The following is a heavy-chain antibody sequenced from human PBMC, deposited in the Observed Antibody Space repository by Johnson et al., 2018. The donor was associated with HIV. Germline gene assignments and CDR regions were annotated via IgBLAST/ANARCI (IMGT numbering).Heavy chain of an antibody. Sequence: VQLVESGGGLVQPGGSLRLSRVASGFTVTSSYMSWLRQAPGKDLEWVSVIYACGNWYDAESVRGRFTISRDNSKNTLYLQMNSLRAEDTAVYYCAMSTVGYSSSWTYNDAFDIWGQGTMVTVSS. CDR2: IYACGNW. CDR1: GFTVTSSY. J-gene: IGHJ3*02. D-gene: IGHD6-13*01. V-gene: IGHV3-66*01. CDR3: AMSTVGYSSSWTYNDAFDI.